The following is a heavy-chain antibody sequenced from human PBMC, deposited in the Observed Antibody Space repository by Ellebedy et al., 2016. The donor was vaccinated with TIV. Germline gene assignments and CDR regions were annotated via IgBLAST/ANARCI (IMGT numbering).Heavy chain of an antibody. D-gene: IGHD7-27*01. CDR2: VHPSGGST. CDR1: GYTFTRYY. J-gene: IGHJ3*02. Sequence: AASVKVSCKASGYTFTRYYMHWVRQAPGQGLEWMGIVHPSGGSTSYAQKLQGRVTMTRDTSTSTVYMELSSLRSEDTAVYYCARAPPPRGDRSADAFDIWGQGTMVTVSS. CDR3: ARAPPPRGDRSADAFDI. V-gene: IGHV1-46*04.